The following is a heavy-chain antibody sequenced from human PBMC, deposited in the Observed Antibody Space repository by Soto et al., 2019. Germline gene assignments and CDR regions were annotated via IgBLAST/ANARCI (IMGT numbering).Heavy chain of an antibody. CDR1: GYTFTSYA. CDR2: INAGNGNT. V-gene: IGHV1-3*01. Sequence: WASVKVSCKASGYTFTSYAMHWVRQAPGQRLEWMGWINAGNGNTKYSQKFQGRVTITRDTSASTAYMELSSLRSEDTAVYYCARSTRWYSPGPSYYFDYWGQGTRVTFSS. D-gene: IGHD2-15*01. CDR3: ARSTRWYSPGPSYYFDY. J-gene: IGHJ4*02.